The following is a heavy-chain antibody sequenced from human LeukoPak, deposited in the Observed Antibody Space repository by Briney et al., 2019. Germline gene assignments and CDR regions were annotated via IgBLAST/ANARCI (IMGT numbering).Heavy chain of an antibody. V-gene: IGHV3-48*01. CDR3: ATDREGDPSAYYLV. CDR2: ISSSSSTI. D-gene: IGHD3-22*01. Sequence: GGSLRLSCAASGFTFSSYSMNWVRQAPGKGLEWVSYISSSSSTIYYADSVKGRFTISRDNAKNSLYLQMNSLRAEDSAVYYCATDREGDPSAYYLVGGQGTLITVSS. J-gene: IGHJ4*02. CDR1: GFTFSSYS.